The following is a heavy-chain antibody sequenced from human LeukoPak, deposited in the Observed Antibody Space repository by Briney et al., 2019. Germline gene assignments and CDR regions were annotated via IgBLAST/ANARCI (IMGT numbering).Heavy chain of an antibody. Sequence: PGGSLRLPCAASGFTFDDYAMHWVRQAPGKGLEWVSGISWNSGSIGYADSVKGRFTISRDNAKNSLYLQMNSLRAEDTAVYYCARELAVGGTWFDPWGQGTLVTVSS. V-gene: IGHV3-9*01. J-gene: IGHJ5*02. CDR1: GFTFDDYA. CDR2: ISWNSGSI. D-gene: IGHD6-19*01. CDR3: ARELAVGGTWFDP.